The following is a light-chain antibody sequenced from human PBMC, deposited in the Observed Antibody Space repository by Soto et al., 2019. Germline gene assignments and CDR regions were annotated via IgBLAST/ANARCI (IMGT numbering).Light chain of an antibody. Sequence: EIVLTQSPGTLSLSPGERATLSCRASQSGSSSYLAWYQQRPGQDPRLLIYGASSRATGIPDRFSGSGSVTDFTLTIIRLEPEYLAVYYCQQYGSSHTFGQGTTLAIK. J-gene: IGKJ2*01. V-gene: IGKV3-20*01. CDR1: QSGSSSY. CDR3: QQYGSSHT. CDR2: GAS.